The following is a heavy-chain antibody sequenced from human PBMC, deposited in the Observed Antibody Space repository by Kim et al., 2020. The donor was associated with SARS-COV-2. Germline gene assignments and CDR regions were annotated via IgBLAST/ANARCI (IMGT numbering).Heavy chain of an antibody. J-gene: IGHJ4*02. V-gene: IGHV3-7*01. Sequence: GGSLRLSCAVSGFSVSDYWMNWVRQAPGKGLEWGAIVKQDGSEKYYVDSVKGGFTISRDNAKNSVYLQLNSLRGEDSAVYYCVRGSGFVCDYWGQGTVVAVSS. D-gene: IGHD3-3*01. CDR1: GFSVSDYW. CDR2: VKQDGSEK. CDR3: VRGSGFVCDY.